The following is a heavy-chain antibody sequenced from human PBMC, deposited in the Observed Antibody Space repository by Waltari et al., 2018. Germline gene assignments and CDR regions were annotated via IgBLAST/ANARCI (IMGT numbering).Heavy chain of an antibody. CDR3: ARDGSFDF. CDR2: INPNSEST. Sequence: QVQLVQSGAAVKKPGASVKVSCKAFGYKFSDYYRHWVRQAPGQGLEWMGWINPNSESTKYAQKFQGRVTLTRDTSINTVYMELSSLRSDDTALYYCARDGSFDFWGQGTLVTVSS. V-gene: IGHV1-2*02. J-gene: IGHJ4*02. CDR1: GYKFSDYY.